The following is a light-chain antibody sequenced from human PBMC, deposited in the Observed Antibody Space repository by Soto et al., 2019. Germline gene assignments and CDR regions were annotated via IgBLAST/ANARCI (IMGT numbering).Light chain of an antibody. CDR1: NSDVGGYNF. CDR2: DVS. CDR3: CSYAGSYTWV. Sequence: QSALTQPRSVSGSPGQSVTISCTGTNSDVGGYNFVSWYQQHPGKAPKLMIYDVSKRPSGVPDRFSGSKSGNTASLTSSGLQAEDGADYYCCSYAGSYTWVFGGGTKLTVL. J-gene: IGLJ3*02. V-gene: IGLV2-11*01.